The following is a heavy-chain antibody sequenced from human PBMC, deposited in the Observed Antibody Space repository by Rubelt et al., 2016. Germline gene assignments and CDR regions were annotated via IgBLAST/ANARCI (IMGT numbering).Heavy chain of an antibody. CDR3: VNGRYLHSSGSQFYY. J-gene: IGHJ4*02. CDR1: GLTFSSYA. CDR2: ITNTGGST. V-gene: IGHV3-64D*09. D-gene: IGHD3-22*01. Sequence: EVQLLESGGGLVQPGGSLRLSCSASGLTFSSYAMHWVRQAPGKGLECVSAITNTGGSTYYADSVKGRFTISRDNSKNTLYLQMSSLRTEDTAVYYCVNGRYLHSSGSQFYYWGQGTLVIVSS.